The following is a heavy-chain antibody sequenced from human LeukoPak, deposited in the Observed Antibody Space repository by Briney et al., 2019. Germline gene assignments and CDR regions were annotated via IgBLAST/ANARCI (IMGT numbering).Heavy chain of an antibody. J-gene: IGHJ6*02. Sequence: SETLSLTCTVSGGSISSYYWSWIREPPGKGLGGSGDIYYSGSTNYNPSLKSRVTISVDTSKNQFSLKLSSVTAADTAVYYCAGCMAARPLTYYYYYYGMDVWGQGTTVTVSS. CDR3: AGCMAARPLTYYYYYYGMDV. V-gene: IGHV4-59*08. CDR2: IYYSGST. CDR1: GGSISSYY. D-gene: IGHD6-6*01.